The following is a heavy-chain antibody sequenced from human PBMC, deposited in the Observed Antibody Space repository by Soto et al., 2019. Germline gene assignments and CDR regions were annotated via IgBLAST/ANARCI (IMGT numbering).Heavy chain of an antibody. CDR1: GDSVSSNSAA. CDR2: TYYRSKWYN. Sequence: QVQLQQSGPGLVKPSQTLSLTCAISGDSVSSNSAAWNWIRQSPSRGLEWLGRTYYRSKWYNDYAVSVKRRITIHPDTSTNQISLQLNTVLPEDTAVYYCASGGAGPGSTAWWFDPWGQGPLATASS. J-gene: IGHJ5*02. CDR3: ASGGAGPGSTAWWFDP. V-gene: IGHV6-1*01. D-gene: IGHD1-7*01.